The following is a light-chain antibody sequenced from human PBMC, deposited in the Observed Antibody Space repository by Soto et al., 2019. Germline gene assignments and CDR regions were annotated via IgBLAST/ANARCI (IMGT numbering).Light chain of an antibody. CDR1: QSVSSN. Sequence: EIVMTQSPATLSVSPGERATLSCRASQSVSSNLAWYQQKPGQAPRLLIYVASTRATGISARFSGTGSGTEFTLTISSLQSEDFAVYYCQQYNNWPYTFGQGTKLEIK. CDR3: QQYNNWPYT. CDR2: VAS. J-gene: IGKJ2*01. V-gene: IGKV3-15*01.